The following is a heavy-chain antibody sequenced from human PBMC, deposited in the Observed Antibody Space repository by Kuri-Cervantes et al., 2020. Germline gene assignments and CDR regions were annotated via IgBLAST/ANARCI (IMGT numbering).Heavy chain of an antibody. CDR1: GFTLSSYA. Sequence: LSLTCAASGFTLSSYAMSWVRQAPGKGLEWVSAISGSGGSTYYADSVKGRFTISRDNSKNTLYLQMNSLRAEDTAVYYCAREKPYSSGFDYWGQGTLVTVSS. CDR3: AREKPYSSGFDY. J-gene: IGHJ4*02. CDR2: ISGSGGST. V-gene: IGHV3-23*01. D-gene: IGHD6-19*01.